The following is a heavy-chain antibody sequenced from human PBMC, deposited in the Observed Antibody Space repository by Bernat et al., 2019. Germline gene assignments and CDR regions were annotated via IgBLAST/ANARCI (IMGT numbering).Heavy chain of an antibody. D-gene: IGHD4-17*01. CDR3: ARSPSSYGDSS. CDR2: ISSSSSYI. CDR1: GFTFSSYS. J-gene: IGHJ4*02. Sequence: EVQLVESGGGLVKPGGSLRLSCAASGFTFSSYSMNWVRQAPGKGLEWVSSISSSSSYIYYAASVKGRFTIPRDNAKNSLYLQMNSLRAEDTAVYYCARSPSSYGDSSWGQGTLVTVSS. V-gene: IGHV3-21*01.